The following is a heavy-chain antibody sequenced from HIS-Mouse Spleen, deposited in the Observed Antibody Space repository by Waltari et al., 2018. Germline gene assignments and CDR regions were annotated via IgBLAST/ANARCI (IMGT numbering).Heavy chain of an antibody. CDR1: GGSISSSSYY. Sequence: QLQLQESGPGLVKPSETLSLTCTVSGGSISSSSYYWGWVRQPPGKGLVWIGSIYYSGSTYYDPSLKSRVTISVDTSKNQFSLKLSSVTVADTAVYYCAREIPYSSSWYDWYFDLWGRGTLVTVSS. CDR3: AREIPYSSSWYDWYFDL. CDR2: IYYSGST. J-gene: IGHJ2*01. D-gene: IGHD6-13*01. V-gene: IGHV4-39*07.